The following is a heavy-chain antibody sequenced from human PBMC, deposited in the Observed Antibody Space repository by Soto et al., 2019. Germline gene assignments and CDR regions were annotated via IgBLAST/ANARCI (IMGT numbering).Heavy chain of an antibody. V-gene: IGHV4-59*01. D-gene: IGHD6-19*01. CDR2: IYHGGGT. Sequence: PSETLSLTCTVSGGSFNNYYWSWIRQPPGKGLEWIGYIYHGGGTDYNPSLKSRVTISIDTSKNQLSLKLSSVTAADTAVYYCERGVDRQWADYWGQGALVTVYS. CDR1: GGSFNNYY. CDR3: ERGVDRQWADY. J-gene: IGHJ4*02.